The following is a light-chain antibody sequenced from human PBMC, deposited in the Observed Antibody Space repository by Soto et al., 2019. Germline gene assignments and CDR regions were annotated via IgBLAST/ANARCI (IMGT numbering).Light chain of an antibody. Sequence: EIVLTQSPATLSLSPGERATVSCRASQSVSSNLAWYQQKPGQAPRLLIYDASTRATGIPVRFSGSGSGTEFTLTISSLQSEDFGVYYCQQNKDWPGTFGQGTKVDIK. J-gene: IGKJ1*01. CDR1: QSVSSN. CDR3: QQNKDWPGT. V-gene: IGKV3-15*01. CDR2: DAS.